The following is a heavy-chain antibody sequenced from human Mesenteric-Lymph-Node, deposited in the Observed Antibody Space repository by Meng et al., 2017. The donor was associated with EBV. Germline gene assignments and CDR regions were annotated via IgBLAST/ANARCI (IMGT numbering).Heavy chain of an antibody. J-gene: IGHJ4*02. V-gene: IGHV4-30-4*01. CDR1: GDSIRSTDYY. CDR3: ARVTGKIYYDGSGYPEAFDY. Sequence: QVTRQEPGPGLVKPSTTLSLTCPVSGDSIRSTDYYWSWVRQPPGKGLEWIGYIYYSGSRYYNPSLKSRVTISVDTSKNQFSLKLSSVTAADTAVYYCARVTGKIYYDGSGYPEAFDYWGQGTLVTVSS. CDR2: IYYSGSR. D-gene: IGHD3-22*01.